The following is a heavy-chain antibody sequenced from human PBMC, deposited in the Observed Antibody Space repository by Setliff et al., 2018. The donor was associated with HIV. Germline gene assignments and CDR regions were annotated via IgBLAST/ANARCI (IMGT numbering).Heavy chain of an antibody. CDR1: DDSMTSNY. J-gene: IGHJ4*02. CDR2: IYYSGST. V-gene: IGHV4-59*01. CDR3: ARAIGIISLYYFDS. D-gene: IGHD3-10*01. Sequence: SETLSLTCTVSDDSMTSNYWSWIRQPPGKGLEWIGYIYYSGSTNYNPPLKSRVTISVDTSKNQFSLKLSSVTAADTAVYYCARAIGIISLYYFDSWGQGTLVTVSS.